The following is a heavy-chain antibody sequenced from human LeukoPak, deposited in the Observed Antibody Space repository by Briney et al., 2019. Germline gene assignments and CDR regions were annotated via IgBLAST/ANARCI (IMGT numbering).Heavy chain of an antibody. CDR2: IIPIVGIA. D-gene: IGHD3-16*01. V-gene: IGHV1-69*04. CDR1: GGTFTTYT. Sequence: ASVKVSCKASGGTFTTYTFSWVRQAPGQGLEWMGRIIPIVGIANDAEKFQDRLRTTADKSTSTTYMELSSLRSDDTAVYYCARDLGGGDFDSWDQGTLVTVSS. J-gene: IGHJ4*02. CDR3: ARDLGGGDFDS.